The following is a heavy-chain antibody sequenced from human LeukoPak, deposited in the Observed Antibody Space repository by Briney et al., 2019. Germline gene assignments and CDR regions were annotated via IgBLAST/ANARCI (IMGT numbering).Heavy chain of an antibody. V-gene: IGHV4-34*01. CDR3: ASSGGELSFVYFDY. D-gene: IGHD3-16*02. CDR2: INHSGST. Sequence: SETLSLTCAVYGGSFSGYYWSWIRRPPGKGLEWIGEINHSGSTNYIPSLKSRVTISVDTSKNQFSLKLSSVTAADTAVYYCASSGGELSFVYFDYWGQGTLVTVSS. CDR1: GGSFSGYY. J-gene: IGHJ4*02.